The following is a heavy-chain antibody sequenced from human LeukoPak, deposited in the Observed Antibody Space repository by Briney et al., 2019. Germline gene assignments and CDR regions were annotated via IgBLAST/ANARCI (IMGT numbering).Heavy chain of an antibody. CDR3: ARRDYYGSGSYWGAFDY. J-gene: IGHJ4*02. CDR1: GYAFTNYR. CDR2: VYPGDSDSDT. V-gene: IGHV5-51*01. D-gene: IGHD3-10*01. Sequence: GESLKISCKGSGYAFTNYRIGWVRQMPGKGLEWMGVVYPGDSDSDTKYSPSFQGQVTISADKSITTAYLQWSSLKASDTAIYYCARRDYYGSGSYWGAFDYWGQGTLVTVSS.